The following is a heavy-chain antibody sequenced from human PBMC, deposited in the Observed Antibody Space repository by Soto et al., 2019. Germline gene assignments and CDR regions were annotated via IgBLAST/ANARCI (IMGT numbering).Heavy chain of an antibody. V-gene: IGHV4-30-4*01. CDR1: GGSISSGDYS. D-gene: IGHD3-3*01. J-gene: IGHJ5*02. CDR3: ARGVTVFGLVSRFWFDP. CDR2: IYNSGIT. Sequence: LSLTCTVSGGSISSGDYSRSWVRQSPGKGLEWIGHIYNSGITYYNPSLKSRVVISIDTSRNQFSLRLNSLTAADRAVYFCARGVTVFGLVSRFWFDPWGQGTVVSVS.